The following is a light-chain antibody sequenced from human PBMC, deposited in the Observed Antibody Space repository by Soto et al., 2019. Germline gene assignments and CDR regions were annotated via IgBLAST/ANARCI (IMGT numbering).Light chain of an antibody. CDR2: GAS. CDR1: QSVSSSY. J-gene: IGKJ1*01. V-gene: IGKV3-20*01. CDR3: QQCGSSPT. Sequence: EIMLTQSPGTLSLSPGERATFSCRASQSVSSSYLALYQQKPGQAPRLLIYGASSRATGIPDRFSGSGSGTYFTLTISRLEPEDFAVYYCQQCGSSPTFGQGTKVDIK.